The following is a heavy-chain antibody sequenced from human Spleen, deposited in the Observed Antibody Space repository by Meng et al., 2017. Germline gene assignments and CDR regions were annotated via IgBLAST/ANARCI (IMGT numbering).Heavy chain of an antibody. V-gene: IGHV4-4*02. CDR3: ARYNYRYSGNWFDP. CDR1: GGSISSSNW. CDR2: IYHSGST. D-gene: IGHD3-16*02. Sequence: QVQLQESGPGLVKPSGTLSLTCAVSGGSISSSNWWNWVRQPPGQGLEWIGEIYHSGSTNYNPSLKSRVTISLDQSKNQFSLKLSSVTAADTAVYYCARYNYRYSGNWFDPWGQGTLVTVSS. J-gene: IGHJ5*02.